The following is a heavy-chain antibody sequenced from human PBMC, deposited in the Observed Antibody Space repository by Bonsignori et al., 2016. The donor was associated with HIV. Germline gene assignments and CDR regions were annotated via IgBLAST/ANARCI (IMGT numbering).Heavy chain of an antibody. V-gene: IGHV3-23*01. CDR1: GFAFRSYG. CDR2: ISGSGGST. CDR3: VKFTGKVVRGLIPHFDDY. D-gene: IGHD3-10*01. J-gene: IGHJ4*02. Sequence: GGSLRLSCAVSGFAFRSYGMSWVRQAPGKGLEWVSGISGSGGSTYYADSVKGRFTISRDNSKNTLYLQMNRLRAEDTAVYYCVKFTGKVVRGLIPHFDDYWGQGTLVTVSS.